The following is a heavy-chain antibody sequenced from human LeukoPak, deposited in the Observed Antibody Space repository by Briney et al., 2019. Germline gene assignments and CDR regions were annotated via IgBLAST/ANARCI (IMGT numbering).Heavy chain of an antibody. Sequence: PGGSLRLSCAASGFTFSSYAMSWVRQAPGKGLEWVSAISGSGGSTYYADSVKGRFTISRDNSKNTLCLQMNSLRAEDTAVYYCARDEVHYYDSSGYPVDYWGQGTLVTVSS. CDR3: ARDEVHYYDSSGYPVDY. D-gene: IGHD3-22*01. J-gene: IGHJ4*02. V-gene: IGHV3-23*01. CDR1: GFTFSSYA. CDR2: ISGSGGST.